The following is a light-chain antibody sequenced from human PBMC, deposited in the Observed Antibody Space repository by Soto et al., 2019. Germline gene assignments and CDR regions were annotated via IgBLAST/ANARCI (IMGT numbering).Light chain of an antibody. CDR2: DAS. CDR3: QQYRT. V-gene: IGKV1-5*01. J-gene: IGKJ4*01. Sequence: DIQMTQSPSTLSASVGDRVTITCRASQSISSWLAWYQQKPGKAPKLLIYDASSSESGVPSRFSGSGSGTEFTLTISSLQPDDFATYYCQQYRTFGGGTKVEIK. CDR1: QSISSW.